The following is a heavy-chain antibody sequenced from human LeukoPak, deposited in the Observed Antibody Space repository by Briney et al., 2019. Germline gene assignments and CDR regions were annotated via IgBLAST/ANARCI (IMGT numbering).Heavy chain of an antibody. CDR3: ARVLAIVRGVIDY. Sequence: GGSLRLSCAASGFTFSSYGMHWVRQAPGKGLEWVAFIRFDGSNKYYADSVKGRLTISRDNSKNTLYLQMNSLRAEDTAVYYCARVLAIVRGVIDYWGQGTLVTVSS. V-gene: IGHV3-30*02. J-gene: IGHJ4*02. CDR2: IRFDGSNK. CDR1: GFTFSSYG. D-gene: IGHD3-10*01.